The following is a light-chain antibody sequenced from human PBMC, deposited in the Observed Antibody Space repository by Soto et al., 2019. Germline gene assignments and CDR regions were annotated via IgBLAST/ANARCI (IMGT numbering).Light chain of an antibody. CDR1: SSDVGGYNY. J-gene: IGLJ2*01. Sequence: QSVLTQPASVSGSPGQSITISCTGTSSDVGGYNYVSWYQQHPGKAPKLIIYEVSNRPSGVSNRFSGSKSGKTASLTISGLQAEDEADYYCISYTSSSTPCVFGGGTKLTVL. V-gene: IGLV2-14*01. CDR2: EVS. CDR3: ISYTSSSTPCV.